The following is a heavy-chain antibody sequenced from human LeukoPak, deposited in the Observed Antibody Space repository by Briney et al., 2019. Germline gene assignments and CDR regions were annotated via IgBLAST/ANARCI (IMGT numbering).Heavy chain of an antibody. Sequence: ASVKVSCKASGGTFSSYAISWVRQAPGQGLEWMGRINPNSGGTDYAQKFQGRVTMTRDTSISTAYMELSRLRSDDTAVYYCASGDRVTMLRGGNIGYFDYWGQGTLATVSS. CDR1: GGTFSSYA. D-gene: IGHD3-10*01. CDR2: INPNSGGT. CDR3: ASGDRVTMLRGGNIGYFDY. J-gene: IGHJ4*02. V-gene: IGHV1-2*02.